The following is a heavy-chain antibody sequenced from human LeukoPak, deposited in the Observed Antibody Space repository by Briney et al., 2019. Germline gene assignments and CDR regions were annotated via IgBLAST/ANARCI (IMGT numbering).Heavy chain of an antibody. CDR2: MNPNSGNT. J-gene: IGHJ4*02. Sequence: ASVKVSCKVSGYTFTSYAISWVRQAPGQGLEWMGWMNPNSGNTGYAQKFQGRVTITRNTPLSTAYMELSSLRSEDTAVYYCARTPPGGDVDHWGEGTLVTVSS. CDR1: GYTFTSYA. D-gene: IGHD3-16*01. CDR3: ARTPPGGDVDH. V-gene: IGHV1-8*03.